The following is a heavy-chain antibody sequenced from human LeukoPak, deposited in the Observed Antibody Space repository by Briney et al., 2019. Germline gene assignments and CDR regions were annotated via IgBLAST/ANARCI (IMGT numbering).Heavy chain of an antibody. J-gene: IGHJ3*02. CDR1: GFTFSKSR. CDR3: VRGVGSSTSCYVRAFDI. Sequence: GGSLRLSSAASGFTFSKSRMHWVCQAPEKGPEWVADIKCDGSEKCYVDSVKSRLTISRDNAKNSLYLQVNSLRAEDMTVYYCVRGVGSSTSCYVRAFDIWGQGTMVTVSS. V-gene: IGHV3-52*01. D-gene: IGHD2-2*01. CDR2: IKCDGSEK.